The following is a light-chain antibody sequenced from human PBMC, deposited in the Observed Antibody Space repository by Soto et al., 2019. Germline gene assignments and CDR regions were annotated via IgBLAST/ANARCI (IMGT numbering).Light chain of an antibody. J-gene: IGLJ7*02. CDR2: EVT. CDR1: SSDVGSHNL. Sequence: QSALTQPASVSGSPGQSITISCTGTSSDVGSHNLVSWYQQHPGQAPKLMIYEVTKRPLGVSTRFSASKSGNTASLTISGLQAEDEADYYCCSYGGSKAVFGAGTHLTAL. V-gene: IGLV2-23*02. CDR3: CSYGGSKAV.